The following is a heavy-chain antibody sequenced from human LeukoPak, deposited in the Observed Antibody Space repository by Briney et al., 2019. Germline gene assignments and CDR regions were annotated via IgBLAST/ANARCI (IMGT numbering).Heavy chain of an antibody. D-gene: IGHD3-22*01. J-gene: IGHJ4*02. CDR2: INSDGSST. Sequence: PGGSLRLSCAASGFTFSSYWMHWVRQAPGKGLVWVSRINSDGSSTSYADSVKGRFTISRDNAKNTLYLQMNSLRAEDTAVYYCARVDYYDSSGYYGGHPYLDYWGQGTLVTVSS. CDR1: GFTFSSYW. CDR3: ARVDYYDSSGYYGGHPYLDY. V-gene: IGHV3-74*01.